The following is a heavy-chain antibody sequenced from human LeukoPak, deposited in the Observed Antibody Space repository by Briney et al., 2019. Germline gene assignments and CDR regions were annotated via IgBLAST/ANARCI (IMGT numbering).Heavy chain of an antibody. CDR2: IYPGDSDT. CDR1: GYSFTNYW. Sequence: GESLKISCKISGYSFTNYWIGWVRQLPGKGLEWMGIIYPGDSDTTYNPSFQGQVTISAGKSISTAYLQWSSLKASDTAMYYRARLGWSYRSGSVGGYFDYWGQGTLVTVSS. V-gene: IGHV5-51*01. D-gene: IGHD6-19*01. J-gene: IGHJ4*02. CDR3: ARLGWSYRSGSVGGYFDY.